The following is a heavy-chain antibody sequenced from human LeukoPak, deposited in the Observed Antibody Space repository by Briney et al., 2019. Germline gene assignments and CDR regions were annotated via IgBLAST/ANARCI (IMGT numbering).Heavy chain of an antibody. CDR1: GGSFSGYY. Sequence: SETLSLTCAVYGGSFSGYYWSWIRQPPGKGLEWIGEINHSGSTNYNPSLKSRVTISVDTSKNQFSLKLSSVTAADTAVYYCARDRGYSGYVYYYYYYGMDVWGQGTTVTVSS. CDR3: ARDRGYSGYVYYYYYYGMDV. CDR2: INHSGST. J-gene: IGHJ6*02. V-gene: IGHV4-34*01. D-gene: IGHD5-12*01.